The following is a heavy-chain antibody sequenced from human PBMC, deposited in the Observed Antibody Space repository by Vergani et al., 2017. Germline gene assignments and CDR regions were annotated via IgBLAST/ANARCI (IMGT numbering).Heavy chain of an antibody. CDR1: GGTFSSYA. V-gene: IGHV1-69*04. Sequence: QVQLVQSGAEVKKPGSSVKVSCKASGGTFSSYAISWVRQAPGQGLEWMGRIIPILGTANYAQKFQGRVTITRDTSASTAYMELCSLRAEDTAVYYCAKGGSGSYYWYFDLWGRGTLVTVSS. D-gene: IGHD1-26*01. J-gene: IGHJ2*01. CDR2: IIPILGTA. CDR3: AKGGSGSYYWYFDL.